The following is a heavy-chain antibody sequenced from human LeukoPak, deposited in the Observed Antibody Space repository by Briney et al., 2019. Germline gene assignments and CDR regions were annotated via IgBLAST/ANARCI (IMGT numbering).Heavy chain of an antibody. D-gene: IGHD6-19*01. J-gene: IGHJ5*02. V-gene: IGHV4-59*01. CDR2: MYYSGNT. CDR3: ARGLAVAGQISFDP. CDR1: GGSFSGYY. Sequence: SETLSLTCAVYGGSFSGYYWSWIRQPPGKGLEWVGYMYYSGNTNYNPSLKSRVTISIDTSRNQFSLKLRSVTAADTAVYYCARGLAVAGQISFDPWGQGTLVIVSS.